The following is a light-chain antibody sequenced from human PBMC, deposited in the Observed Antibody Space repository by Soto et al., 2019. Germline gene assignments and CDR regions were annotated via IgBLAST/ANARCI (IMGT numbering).Light chain of an antibody. Sequence: DIQMTQSPSTLSASVGDRVTITYRASQSINMWLAWYQQRPRRAPNLLIYKASSLESGVPSRFSGSGSGTEFTLTINSLQPDDLGTYYCQQYLSYPLTFGGGTKVEIK. CDR1: QSINMW. J-gene: IGKJ4*01. V-gene: IGKV1-5*03. CDR3: QQYLSYPLT. CDR2: KAS.